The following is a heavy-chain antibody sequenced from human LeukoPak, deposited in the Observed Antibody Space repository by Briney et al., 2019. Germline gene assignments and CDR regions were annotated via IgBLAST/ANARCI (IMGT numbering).Heavy chain of an antibody. Sequence: GGSLRLSCAASRFTFSDYSMNWVRQAPGKGLEWVSTISSSGSSIFYAASVKGRFTISRDNARNSLYLQMNSLRAEDTAVYYCAREGYYGSGSYSGWFDPWGQGTLVTVSS. V-gene: IGHV3-21*01. CDR3: AREGYYGSGSYSGWFDP. CDR1: RFTFSDYS. D-gene: IGHD3-10*01. J-gene: IGHJ5*02. CDR2: ISSSGSSI.